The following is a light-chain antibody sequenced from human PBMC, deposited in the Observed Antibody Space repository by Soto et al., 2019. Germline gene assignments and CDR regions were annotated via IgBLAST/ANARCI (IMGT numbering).Light chain of an antibody. Sequence: DIQLTQSPSFLSASVGDRVTITCRASQGISSYLAWYQQKPGKAPKVLIYAASTLQSGVPSRFSGSGSGTEFTLTISSLQPEDCATYSCQQLNTYPLTFGGGTKVEIK. CDR2: AAS. J-gene: IGKJ4*01. V-gene: IGKV1-9*01. CDR1: QGISSY. CDR3: QQLNTYPLT.